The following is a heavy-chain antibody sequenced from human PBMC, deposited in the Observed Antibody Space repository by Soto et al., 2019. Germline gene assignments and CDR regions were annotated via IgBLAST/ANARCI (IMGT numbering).Heavy chain of an antibody. CDR2: ISGSGGST. CDR3: AKIDPPTYYDSTDYFDY. D-gene: IGHD3-3*01. Sequence: AGGSLRLSCAASGFTFSSYAMSWVRQAPGKGLEWVSAISGSGGSTYYADSVKGRFTISRDNSKNTLYLQMNSLRAEDTAVYYCAKIDPPTYYDSTDYFDYWGQGTLVTVSS. J-gene: IGHJ4*02. CDR1: GFTFSSYA. V-gene: IGHV3-23*01.